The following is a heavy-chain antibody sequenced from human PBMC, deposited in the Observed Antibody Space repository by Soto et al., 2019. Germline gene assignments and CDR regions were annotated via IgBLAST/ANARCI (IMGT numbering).Heavy chain of an antibody. CDR1: GGDFKNYG. CDR2: IVPVFGSA. V-gene: IGHV1-69*12. Sequence: QVQLVQSGAELKKPGSSVKVSCKTSGGDFKNYGISWVRQAPGQGLEWMGGIVPVFGSATYGQIFQGRLNITADAGTSTTYMELSGLKPEDTAVYYCAREIAATAFHFWGQGSLVIVSS. J-gene: IGHJ4*02. CDR3: AREIAATAFHF. D-gene: IGHD2-21*02.